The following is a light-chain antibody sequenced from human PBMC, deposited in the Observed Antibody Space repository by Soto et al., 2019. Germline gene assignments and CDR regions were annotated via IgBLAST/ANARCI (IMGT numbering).Light chain of an antibody. J-gene: IGKJ1*01. CDR1: QSVRSSY. Sequence: IVLTQSPGTLSLSPGERATLSCRASQSVRSSYFAWYQQRPGQAPRLLIYRASTRAPGIPARFSGSGSGTEFTLTISSLQSEDFTVYSCLQYHNLWAFGQGTKVDIK. V-gene: IGKV3D-7*01. CDR3: LQYHNLWA. CDR2: RAS.